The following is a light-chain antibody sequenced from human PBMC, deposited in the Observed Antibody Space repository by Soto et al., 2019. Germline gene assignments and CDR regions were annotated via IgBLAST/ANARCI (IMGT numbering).Light chain of an antibody. CDR1: SSDIGSYNL. Sequence: QSALTQPASVSGSPGQSITISCTGTSSDIGSYNLVSWYQQHPGKAPKLMIYEDTQRPSRVSNRFSGSKSGNTASLTITGLQAEDEADYYCCSYSGPTIFVVFGGGTKVTVL. J-gene: IGLJ2*01. V-gene: IGLV2-23*02. CDR3: CSYSGPTIFVV. CDR2: EDT.